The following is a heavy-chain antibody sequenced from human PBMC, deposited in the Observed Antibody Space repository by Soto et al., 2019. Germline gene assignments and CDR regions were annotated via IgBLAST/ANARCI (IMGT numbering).Heavy chain of an antibody. CDR3: ARHFRLVYDILTGDPPWGWFDP. CDR2: LYYSGSA. Sequence: SETLSLTCIVSGGSISSSSYYWGWIRQPPGKGLEWIGNLYYSGSAYYNPSLKSRVTISVDTSKNQFSLKLSSVTAADTAVYYCARHFRLVYDILTGDPPWGWFDPWGQGTLVTVSS. V-gene: IGHV4-39*01. J-gene: IGHJ5*02. D-gene: IGHD3-9*01. CDR1: GGSISSSSYY.